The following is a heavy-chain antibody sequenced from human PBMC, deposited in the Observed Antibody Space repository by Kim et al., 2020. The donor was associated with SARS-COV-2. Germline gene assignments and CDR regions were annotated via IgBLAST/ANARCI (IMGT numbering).Heavy chain of an antibody. D-gene: IGHD5-12*01. CDR3: ARETGRDGYPLGWFDP. Sequence: GGSLRLSCAASGFTFSSYSMNWVRQAPGKGLEWVSYISSSSSTIYYADSVKGRFTISRDNAKNSLYLQMNSLRDEDTAVYYCARETGRDGYPLGWFDPWGQGTLVTVSS. CDR1: GFTFSSYS. CDR2: ISSSSSTI. V-gene: IGHV3-48*02. J-gene: IGHJ5*02.